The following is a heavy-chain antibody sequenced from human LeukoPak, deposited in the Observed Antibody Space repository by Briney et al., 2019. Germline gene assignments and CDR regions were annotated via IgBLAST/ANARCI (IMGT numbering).Heavy chain of an antibody. CDR2: ISHEGSFQ. Sequence: GGSLRLSCAASGFSFGSYGMHWVRQAPGKGLEWLAVISHEGSFQNYADSVRGRFTVSKDNSKNMAYLQMNSLRPDDTAVYYCAKGIDELGGYYFDYWGQGTLVTVSS. CDR1: GFSFGSYG. V-gene: IGHV3-30*18. J-gene: IGHJ4*02. D-gene: IGHD1-26*01. CDR3: AKGIDELGGYYFDY.